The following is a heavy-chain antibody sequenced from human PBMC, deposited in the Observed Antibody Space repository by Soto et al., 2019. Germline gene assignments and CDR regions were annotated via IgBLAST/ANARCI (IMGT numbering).Heavy chain of an antibody. CDR1: GGTFGSYA. CDR2: IIPIPGTA. V-gene: IGHV1-69*01. J-gene: IGHJ6*02. Sequence: QVQLVQSGAEVKKPGSSVKVSCKASGGTFGSYAISWVRQAPGQGLEWMGGIIPIPGTANYAQKFQGSVTIAADVSTSTGYMVLSSLRSEDTAVYYCARSQGSSTSLEIYYYYYYGMDVWGQGTTVTVSS. D-gene: IGHD2-2*01. CDR3: ARSQGSSTSLEIYYYYYYGMDV.